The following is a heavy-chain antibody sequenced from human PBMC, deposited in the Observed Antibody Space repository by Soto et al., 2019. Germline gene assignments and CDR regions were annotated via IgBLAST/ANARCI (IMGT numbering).Heavy chain of an antibody. CDR1: GGSINTAGYY. D-gene: IGHD3-10*01. CDR3: ARDSGYGSGASVNHYLDY. V-gene: IGHV4-31*03. CDR2: IFYSGSA. Sequence: PSETLSLTCNVTGGSINTAGYYWSWIRQVPGKGLEWIGYIFYSGSAYYHPSLKSRASISVDRSKNQFSLKVNSVTAEDTAVYYCARDSGYGSGASVNHYLDYWGHGTLVTVSS. J-gene: IGHJ4*01.